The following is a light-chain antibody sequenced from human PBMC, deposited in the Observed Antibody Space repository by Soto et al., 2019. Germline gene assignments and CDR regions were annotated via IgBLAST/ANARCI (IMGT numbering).Light chain of an antibody. CDR1: SGDIGSYNR. V-gene: IGLV2-14*01. J-gene: IGLJ1*01. CDR3: SSFAGNNNRGV. CDR2: EVT. Sequence: QSALTQPASVSGSPGQSITISCTGTSGDIGSYNRVSWYQQHPGKAPKLIIYEVTDRPSGVSNRFSGSKSGNTASLTISGLQAEDEAEYYCSSFAGNNNRGVFGSGTKLTVL.